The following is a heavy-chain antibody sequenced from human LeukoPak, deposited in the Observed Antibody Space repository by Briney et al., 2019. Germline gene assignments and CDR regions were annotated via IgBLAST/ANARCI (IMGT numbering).Heavy chain of an antibody. CDR3: LKARRTKYYGSGTYFGAFDI. CDR2: ISWDGRDT. J-gene: IGHJ3*02. D-gene: IGHD3-10*01. V-gene: IGHV3-43*01. Sequence: GGSLRLSCAASGVTFDDYTVHWVRQAPGKGLEWVSLISWDGRDTYYADSVKGRFTISRDNSKNSLYLQMNSLRTADTALYYSLKARRTKYYGSGTYFGAFDIWGQGTMVTVSS. CDR1: GVTFDDYT.